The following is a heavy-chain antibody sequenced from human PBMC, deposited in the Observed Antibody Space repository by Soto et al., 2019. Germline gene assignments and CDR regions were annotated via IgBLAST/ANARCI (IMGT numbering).Heavy chain of an antibody. CDR1: GYKFTSSW. CDR2: IFPSDSDT. CDR3: ARKDKSGYFNWFDP. J-gene: IGHJ5*02. Sequence: PGESLKISCRTSGYKFTSSWIAWVRQMPGKGLEWMGIIFPSDSDTRYSPSFQGQVTISADRSTSPVFLQWASLKASDTAVYFCARKDKSGYFNWFDPWGQGTLVTVSS. V-gene: IGHV5-51*01. D-gene: IGHD3-22*01.